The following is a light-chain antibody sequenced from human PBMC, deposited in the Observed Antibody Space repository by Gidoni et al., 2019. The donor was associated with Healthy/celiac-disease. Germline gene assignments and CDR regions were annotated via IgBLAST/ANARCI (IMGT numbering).Light chain of an antibody. CDR1: QGISSY. CDR3: QQLNSYPPT. J-gene: IGKJ5*01. V-gene: IGKV1-9*01. Sequence: DIQLTQSPSFLSASVGDRGTITCRASQGISSYLAWYQQKPGKAPKLLIYAASTLQSGVPSRFSGSGSGTEFTLTISSLQPEDFATYYCQQLNSYPPTFXQXTRLEIK. CDR2: AAS.